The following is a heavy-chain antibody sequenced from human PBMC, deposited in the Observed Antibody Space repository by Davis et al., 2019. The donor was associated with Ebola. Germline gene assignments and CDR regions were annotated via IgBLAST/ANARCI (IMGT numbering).Heavy chain of an antibody. CDR2: ISYDGSNK. V-gene: IGHV3-30-3*01. D-gene: IGHD5-12*01. J-gene: IGHJ6*02. Sequence: GESLKISCAASGFTFSSYAMHWVRQAPGKGLEWVAVISYDGSNKYYADSVKGRFTISRDNSKNTLYLQMNSLRAEDTAVYYCARSYSGYDTMPGGNYYGMDVWGQGTTVTVSS. CDR1: GFTFSSYA. CDR3: ARSYSGYDTMPGGNYYGMDV.